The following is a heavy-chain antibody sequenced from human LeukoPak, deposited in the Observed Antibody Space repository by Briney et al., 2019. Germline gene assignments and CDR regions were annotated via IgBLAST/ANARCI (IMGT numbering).Heavy chain of an antibody. Sequence: GGSLRLSCAASGFTFSSYAMHWVRQAPGKGLEWVAVISYDGSNKYYADSVKGRFTISRDNSKNTLYLQMNSLRAEDTAVYYCAKPRPDNWSPFDYWGQGTLVTVSS. CDR1: GFTFSSYA. D-gene: IGHD1-20*01. CDR3: AKPRPDNWSPFDY. J-gene: IGHJ4*02. CDR2: ISYDGSNK. V-gene: IGHV3-30-3*02.